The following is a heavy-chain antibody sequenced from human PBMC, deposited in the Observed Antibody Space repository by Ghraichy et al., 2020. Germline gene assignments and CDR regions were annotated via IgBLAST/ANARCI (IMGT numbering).Heavy chain of an antibody. J-gene: IGHJ2*01. D-gene: IGHD1-26*01. CDR2: IFGGGTT. Sequence: LSLTCAASGFSVTSTYMSWVRQAPGKGLEWVSVIFGGGTTYYAASVQGRFTVSRDPSKNTMDLQMSSLRAGDTAVYYCARSRSQSPWAWYFDLWGRGSLVAVSS. CDR3: ARSRSQSPWAWYFDL. V-gene: IGHV3-53*01. CDR1: GFSVTSTY.